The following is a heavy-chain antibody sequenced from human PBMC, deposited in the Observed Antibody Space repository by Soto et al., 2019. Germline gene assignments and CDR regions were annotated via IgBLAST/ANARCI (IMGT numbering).Heavy chain of an antibody. V-gene: IGHV4-61*03. CDR3: ARESYGDFVY. Sequence: QVPLQESGPGLVKPSATLSLTCNVSGGFVGRGNYHWSWIRQSPGKGLEWIGDIFYGGATNYNPSLKSRVTISADTSKKRFSLILTSVTAADTAFYYCARESYGDFVYWGQGTLVLVSS. CDR2: IFYGGAT. D-gene: IGHD4-17*01. J-gene: IGHJ4*02. CDR1: GGFVGRGNYH.